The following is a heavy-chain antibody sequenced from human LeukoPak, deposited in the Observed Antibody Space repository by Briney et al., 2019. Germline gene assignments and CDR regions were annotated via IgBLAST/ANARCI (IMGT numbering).Heavy chain of an antibody. Sequence: SETLSLTCTVSGGSISSGSYYWSWIRQPAGKGLEWIGRIYTSGSTNYNPSLKSRVTISVDTSKNQFSLKLSSVTAADTAVYYCARIGTKQPRAFDIWGQGTMVTVSS. CDR3: ARIGTKQPRAFDI. J-gene: IGHJ3*02. CDR2: IYTSGST. D-gene: IGHD1-14*01. V-gene: IGHV4-61*02. CDR1: GGSISSGSYY.